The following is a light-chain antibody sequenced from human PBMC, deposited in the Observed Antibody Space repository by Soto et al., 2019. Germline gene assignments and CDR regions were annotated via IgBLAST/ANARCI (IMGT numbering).Light chain of an antibody. V-gene: IGKV1D-16*01. CDR3: QQSSNWLT. Sequence: DIQMTESPATLSASVVDMLPGTFRSSQFISSLLAWFQQKPGKAPKFLFSAASHLQSGVPSRFSGSGSGTDFTLTISSLETEDFAVYYCQQSSNWLTFGGGTKVDI. CDR1: QFISSL. CDR2: AAS. J-gene: IGKJ4*01.